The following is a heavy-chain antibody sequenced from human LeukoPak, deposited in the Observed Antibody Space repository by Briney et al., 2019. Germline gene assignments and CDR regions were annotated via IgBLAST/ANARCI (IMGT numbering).Heavy chain of an antibody. CDR2: INHSGSA. D-gene: IGHD3-22*01. CDR1: GGSFSGYY. CDR3: AKSNGYGLIDI. V-gene: IGHV4-34*01. J-gene: IGHJ3*02. Sequence: SETLSLTCAVYGGSFSGYYWSWIRQPPGKGLEWIGEINHSGSANYNPSLKSRVTISVDTSRNQFSLKLNSVTAADTAVYYCAKSNGYGLIDIWGQGAMVTVSS.